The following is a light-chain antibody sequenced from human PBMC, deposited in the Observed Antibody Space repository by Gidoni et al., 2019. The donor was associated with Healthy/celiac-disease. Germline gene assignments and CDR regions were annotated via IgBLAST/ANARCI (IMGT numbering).Light chain of an antibody. CDR3: QQSYSTPRT. V-gene: IGKV1-39*01. J-gene: IGKJ1*01. CDR1: QSISSY. Sequence: DIQMTQSPSSLSASVGDRVTITCRASQSISSYLNWYQQKPGKAPKLLIYAASSLQSGVPSRFSGSGSGTDFTLTISSLQPEEFATYYCQQSYSTPRTFXQXTKVAIK. CDR2: AAS.